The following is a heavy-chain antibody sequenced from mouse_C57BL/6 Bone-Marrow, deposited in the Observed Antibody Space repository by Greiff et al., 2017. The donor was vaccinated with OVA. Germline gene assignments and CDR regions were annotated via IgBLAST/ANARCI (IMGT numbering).Heavy chain of an antibody. D-gene: IGHD2-1*01. J-gene: IGHJ3*01. CDR1: GFTFSSYG. V-gene: IGHV5-6*01. CDR2: ISSGGSYT. CDR3: ARHEGGNSFAY. Sequence: EVKLVESGGDLVKPGGSLKLSCAASGFTFSSYGMSWVRQTPDKRLEWVATISSGGSYTYYPDSVKGRFTISRDNAKNTLYLQMSSLKSEDTAMYYCARHEGGNSFAYWGQGTLVTVSA.